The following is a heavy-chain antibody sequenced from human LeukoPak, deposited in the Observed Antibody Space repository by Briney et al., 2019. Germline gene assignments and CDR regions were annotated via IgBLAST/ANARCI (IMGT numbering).Heavy chain of an antibody. CDR3: ARDPPRGEYHFDY. CDR2: IWYDGSNK. D-gene: IGHD3-16*01. J-gene: IGHJ4*02. Sequence: GGSLRLSCAASGFTFNSYGMHWVRQAPGRGLEWVAVIWYDGSNKYYADSVKGRFTISRDNSNNTLYLQMNSLRADDTAVYYCARDPPRGEYHFDYWGQGTLVTVSS. CDR1: GFTFNSYG. V-gene: IGHV3-33*01.